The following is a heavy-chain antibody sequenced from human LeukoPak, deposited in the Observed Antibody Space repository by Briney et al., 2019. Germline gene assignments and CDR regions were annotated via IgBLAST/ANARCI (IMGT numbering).Heavy chain of an antibody. CDR1: GFTFSSYA. CDR3: AREWSGFGELPDY. D-gene: IGHD3-10*01. J-gene: IGHJ4*02. V-gene: IGHV3-23*01. CDR2: ISGSGTNT. Sequence: PGGSLRLSCAASGFTFSSYAMSWVRQAPGKGLEWVSVISGSGTNTYYADSVKGRFTISRDNSKNTLYLQMNSLRVEDTAVYYCAREWSGFGELPDYWGQGTLVTVSS.